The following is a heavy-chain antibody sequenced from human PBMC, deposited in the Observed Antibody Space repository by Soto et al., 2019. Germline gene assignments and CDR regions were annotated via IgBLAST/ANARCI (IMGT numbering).Heavy chain of an antibody. J-gene: IGHJ6*02. V-gene: IGHV3-30*18. CDR2: ILYDGSNK. CDR3: AKSRGAYNFYFYYGMDV. Sequence: GSLRLSCAASGFTFSNYGMHWVRQTPGKGLEWVALILYDGSNKYYADSVKGRFTISRDNSKNTLYLQVSSLRAEDTAVYYCAKSRGAYNFYFYYGMDVWGQGTTVTVS. D-gene: IGHD3-22*01. CDR1: GFTFSNYG.